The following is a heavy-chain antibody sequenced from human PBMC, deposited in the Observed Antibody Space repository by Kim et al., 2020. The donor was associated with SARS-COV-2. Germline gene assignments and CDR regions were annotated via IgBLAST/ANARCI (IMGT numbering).Heavy chain of an antibody. CDR1: GFTFSNYA. J-gene: IGHJ6*02. D-gene: IGHD2-2*01. Sequence: GGSLRLSCAASGFTFSNYAMSWVRQAPGKGLEWVPSISAGCATTYYADSVNGRFTISRDISKNTLYLEMNNVGAEDTALYYCAKGLTNYHGLDVWGQGT. CDR2: ISAGCATT. CDR3: AKGLTNYHGLDV. V-gene: IGHV3-23*01.